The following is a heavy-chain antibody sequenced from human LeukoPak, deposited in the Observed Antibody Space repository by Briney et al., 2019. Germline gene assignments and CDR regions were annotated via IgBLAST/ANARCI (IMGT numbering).Heavy chain of an antibody. CDR1: GFTFSSYA. D-gene: IGHD1-7*01. V-gene: IGHV3-23*01. CDR2: ISGSGGST. Sequence: GGSLRLSCAASGFTFSSYAMSWVRQAPGKGLEWVSAISGSGGSTYYADSVKGRFTISRDNSKNTPYLQMNSLRAEDTAVYYCAKGKLELPTQYFDLWGRGTLVTVSS. CDR3: AKGKLELPTQYFDL. J-gene: IGHJ2*01.